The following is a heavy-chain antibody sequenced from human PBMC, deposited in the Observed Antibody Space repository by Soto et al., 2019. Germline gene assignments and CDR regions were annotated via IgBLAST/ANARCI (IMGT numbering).Heavy chain of an antibody. D-gene: IGHD2-2*01. V-gene: IGHV1-3*01. CDR1: GYTFTSYA. J-gene: IGHJ6*02. Sequence: QVQLVQSGAEVKKPGASVKVSCKASGYTFTSYAMHWVRQAPGQRLEWMGWINAGNGITKYSQKFQGRVTITRDTSASTAYMELSSLRSEDTAVYYCAREHCSSTSCFKTLYYYYGMDVWGQGTTVTVSS. CDR2: INAGNGIT. CDR3: AREHCSSTSCFKTLYYYYGMDV.